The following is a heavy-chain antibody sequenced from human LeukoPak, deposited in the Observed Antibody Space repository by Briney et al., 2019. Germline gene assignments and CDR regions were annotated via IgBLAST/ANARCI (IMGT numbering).Heavy chain of an antibody. CDR1: GFTVSSNY. J-gene: IGHJ6*03. CDR2: IYYSGST. V-gene: IGHV4-39*07. Sequence: GSLRLSCAASGFTVSSNYMSWIRQPPGKGLEWIGSIYYSGSTYYNPSLKSRVTISVDTSKNQFSLKLSSVTAADTAVYYCAKSPAAVRGVISTFWDYYYYYMDVWGKGTTVTVSS. CDR3: AKSPAAVRGVISTFWDYYYYYMDV. D-gene: IGHD3-10*01.